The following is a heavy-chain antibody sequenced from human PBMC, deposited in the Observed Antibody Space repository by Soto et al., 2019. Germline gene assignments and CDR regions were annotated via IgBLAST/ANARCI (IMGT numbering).Heavy chain of an antibody. V-gene: IGHV4-59*08. CDR1: GGSISSYY. D-gene: IGHD3-9*01. Sequence: QVQLQESGPGLVKPSETLSLTCTVSGGSISSYYWSWIRQPPGKGLEWIGYIYYSGSTNYNPSLKSRVTISVDTSKNQFSLKLSSVTAADTAVYYCARQSRGLYDRASWYFDLWGRGTLVTVSS. CDR2: IYYSGST. CDR3: ARQSRGLYDRASWYFDL. J-gene: IGHJ2*01.